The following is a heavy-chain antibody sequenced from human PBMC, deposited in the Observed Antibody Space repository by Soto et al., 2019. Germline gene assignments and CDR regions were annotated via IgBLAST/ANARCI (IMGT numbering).Heavy chain of an antibody. V-gene: IGHV3-23*01. CDR2: ISGSGGST. D-gene: IGHD3-16*02. CDR3: AKRLGELSLGYYFDY. J-gene: IGHJ4*02. CDR1: GFTFSSYA. Sequence: PGGSLRLSCAASGFTFSSYAMSWVRQAPGKGLEWVSAISGSGGSTYYADSVKGRFTISRDNSKNTLYLQMNSLRAEDTAVYYCAKRLGELSLGYYFDYWGQGTLVTVSS.